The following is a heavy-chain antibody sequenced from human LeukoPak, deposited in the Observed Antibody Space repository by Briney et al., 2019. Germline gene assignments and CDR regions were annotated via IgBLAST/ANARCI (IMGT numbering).Heavy chain of an antibody. CDR1: GGSISSYY. V-gene: IGHV4-59*01. Sequence: SETLSLTCTVSGGSISSYYWSWIRQPPGKGLEWIGYINYSGSTNYNPSLKSRVTISIDTSKNQFSLKVSSVTAADTAVYYCARGYSTSLSRFDPWGQGPLVTVSS. CDR2: INYSGST. D-gene: IGHD2-2*01. J-gene: IGHJ5*02. CDR3: ARGYSTSLSRFDP.